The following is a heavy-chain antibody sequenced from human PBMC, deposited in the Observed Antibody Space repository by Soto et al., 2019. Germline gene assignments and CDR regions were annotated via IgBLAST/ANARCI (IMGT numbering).Heavy chain of an antibody. V-gene: IGHV3-23*01. Sequence: EVQLLESGGGLVQPGGSLRLSCAASGFTFSSYAMNWVRQAPGKGLEWVSIISGSGDSTYYADSVKGRFTISRDNTKITLYLQMNSLRAEDTAVYYCANKFFSGSGSYRGWFDPWGQGTLVTVSS. D-gene: IGHD3-10*01. J-gene: IGHJ5*02. CDR1: GFTFSSYA. CDR3: ANKFFSGSGSYRGWFDP. CDR2: ISGSGDST.